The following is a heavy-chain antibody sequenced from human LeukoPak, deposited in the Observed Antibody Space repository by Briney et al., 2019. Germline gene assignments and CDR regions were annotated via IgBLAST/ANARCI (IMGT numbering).Heavy chain of an antibody. CDR1: GGSVSSSSHY. Sequence: KASETLSLTCTVSGGSVSSSSHYWGWVRQPPGKGLEWIGNIHYSGITYYNPSLKSRATISVDTSKNQFSLMLSSVTAADTAVYYCARSLSYGQLSYYGLDVWGQGTTVTVSS. CDR2: IHYSGIT. J-gene: IGHJ6*02. V-gene: IGHV4-39*07. D-gene: IGHD6-13*01. CDR3: ARSLSYGQLSYYGLDV.